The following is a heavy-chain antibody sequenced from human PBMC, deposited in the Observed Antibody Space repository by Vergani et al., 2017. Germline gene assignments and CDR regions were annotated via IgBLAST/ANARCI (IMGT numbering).Heavy chain of an antibody. D-gene: IGHD3-3*01. CDR3: AKGAADYDFWSGYDP. J-gene: IGHJ5*02. V-gene: IGHV3-23*01. CDR1: GFTFSSYA. CDR2: ISGSGGST. Sequence: EVQLMESGGGWAQPGGSLRLSCAASGFTFSSYAMSWVRQAPGKGLEWVSAISGSGGSTYYADSVKGRFTISRDNSKNTLYLQMNSLRAEDTAVYYCAKGAADYDFWSGYDPWGQGTLVTVSS.